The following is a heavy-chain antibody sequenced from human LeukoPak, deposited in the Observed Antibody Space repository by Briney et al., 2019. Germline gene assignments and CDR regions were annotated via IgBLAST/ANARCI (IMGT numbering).Heavy chain of an antibody. Sequence: GGSLRLSCAASGFTFSSYSMNWVRQAPGKGLEWVANIKHDGSERYHVDSVRGRFTISRDNAKNSLYLQMNSLRAEDTAVYYCARDSSSSWYPGGDVWGQGTTVTVSS. CDR1: GFTFSSYS. CDR2: IKHDGSER. D-gene: IGHD6-13*01. V-gene: IGHV3-7*01. J-gene: IGHJ6*02. CDR3: ARDSSSSWYPGGDV.